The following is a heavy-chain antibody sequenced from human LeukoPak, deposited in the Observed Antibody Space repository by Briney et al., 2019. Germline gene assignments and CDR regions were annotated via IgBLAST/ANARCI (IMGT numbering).Heavy chain of an antibody. D-gene: IGHD3-16*01. CDR3: ARPLRLGELSFVY. J-gene: IGHJ4*02. CDR1: GFTFSSYS. V-gene: IGHV3-21*01. CDR2: ISSSSSYI. Sequence: GGSLRLSCAASGFTFSSYSMNWVRQAPGKGLEWVSSISSSSSYIYYADSVKGRFTISRDNAKNSLYLQMNSLRAEDTAVYYCARPLRLGELSFVYWGQGTLVTVSS.